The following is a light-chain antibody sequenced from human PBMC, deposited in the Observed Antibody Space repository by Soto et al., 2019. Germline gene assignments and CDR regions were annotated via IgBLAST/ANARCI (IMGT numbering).Light chain of an antibody. CDR3: QQRSNWFLT. V-gene: IGKV3-11*01. Sequence: EIVLTQSPATLSWSPGERATLSCRASQSVSSYLAWYQQKPGQAPRLLIYDASNRATGIPARFSGSGSGTDFTLTISSLEPEDFAVYYCQQRSNWFLTFVGGTKVEIK. J-gene: IGKJ4*01. CDR1: QSVSSY. CDR2: DAS.